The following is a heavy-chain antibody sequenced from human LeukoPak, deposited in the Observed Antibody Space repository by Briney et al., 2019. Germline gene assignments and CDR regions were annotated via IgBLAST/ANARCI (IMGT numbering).Heavy chain of an antibody. CDR3: ARGNYCTSTTCNPNWFDP. CDR1: GFTFSTYS. J-gene: IGHJ5*02. V-gene: IGHV3-48*04. Sequence: GGSLRLSCAASGFTFSTYSMNWARQAPGKGLEWLSYISSSSSTIYYADSVKGRFTISRDNAENSLYLQMNSLRAEDTAVYYCARGNYCTSTTCNPNWFDPWGQGTLVTVSS. D-gene: IGHD2-2*01. CDR2: ISSSSSTI.